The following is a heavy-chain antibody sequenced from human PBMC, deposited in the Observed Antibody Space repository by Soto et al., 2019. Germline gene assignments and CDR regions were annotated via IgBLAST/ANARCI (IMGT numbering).Heavy chain of an antibody. J-gene: IGHJ6*02. V-gene: IGHV4-59*12. Sequence: SETLSLTCTVSGGSISSYYWSWIRQPPRKGPEWIGYIYYSGSTYYNPSLKSRVTISVDTSKNQFSLKLSSVTAADTAVYYCARVFGFGGMDVWGQGTTVTVSS. CDR1: GGSISSYY. CDR3: ARVFGFGGMDV. D-gene: IGHD3-10*01. CDR2: IYYSGST.